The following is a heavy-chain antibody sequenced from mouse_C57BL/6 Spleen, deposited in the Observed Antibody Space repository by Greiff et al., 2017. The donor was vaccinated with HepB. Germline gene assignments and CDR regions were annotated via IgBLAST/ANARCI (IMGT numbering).Heavy chain of an antibody. CDR2: ISYDGSN. D-gene: IGHD2-4*01. Sequence: EVKVEESGPGLVKPSQSLSLTCSVTGYSITSGYYWNWIRQFPGNKLEWMGYISYDGSNNYNPSLKNRISITRDTSKNQFFLKLNSVTTEDTATYYCSLYYDYDVGFAYWGQGTLVTVSA. V-gene: IGHV3-6*01. J-gene: IGHJ3*01. CDR1: GYSITSGYY. CDR3: SLYYDYDVGFAY.